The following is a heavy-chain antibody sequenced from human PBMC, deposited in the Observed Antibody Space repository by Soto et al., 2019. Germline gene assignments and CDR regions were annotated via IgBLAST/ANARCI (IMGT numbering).Heavy chain of an antibody. CDR1: GYTFTTYA. D-gene: IGHD2-21*01. CDR2: ITPYNGNT. CDR3: AKGEGFLDY. J-gene: IGHJ4*02. V-gene: IGHV1-18*01. Sequence: GASVKVSCKASGYTFTTYAIQWVRQAPGQAPGHRLEWMGWITPYNGNTNYAQKLQGRLTMTTDTSTSTAYMELRSLRSDDTAVYYCAKGEGFLDYWGQGTLVTVSS.